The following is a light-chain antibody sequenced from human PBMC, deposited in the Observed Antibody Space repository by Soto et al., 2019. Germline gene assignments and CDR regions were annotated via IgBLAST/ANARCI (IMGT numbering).Light chain of an antibody. CDR3: QQYNNWPYT. Sequence: EIVMTQSPATLSMSPGERATLSCRASQSVSSSLAWYQQKPGQAPRLLIYGASTSATGIPARFSGSGSGTEFTLTISSLQSEDFAIYYCQQYNNWPYTFGQGTKLEIK. V-gene: IGKV3-15*01. J-gene: IGKJ2*01. CDR2: GAS. CDR1: QSVSSS.